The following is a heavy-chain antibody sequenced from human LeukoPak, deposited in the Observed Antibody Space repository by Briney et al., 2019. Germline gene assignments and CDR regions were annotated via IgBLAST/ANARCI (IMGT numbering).Heavy chain of an antibody. V-gene: IGHV4-34*01. CDR2: INHSGST. Sequence: SETLSLTCAVYGGSFSGYYWSWIRQPPGKGLEWIGEINHSGSTNYNPSLKSRVTISVDTSKNQFSLKLSSVTAADTAVYYCARPCIAAAGTSAFGYWGQGTLVTVSS. CDR3: ARPCIAAAGTSAFGY. D-gene: IGHD6-13*01. CDR1: GGSFSGYY. J-gene: IGHJ4*02.